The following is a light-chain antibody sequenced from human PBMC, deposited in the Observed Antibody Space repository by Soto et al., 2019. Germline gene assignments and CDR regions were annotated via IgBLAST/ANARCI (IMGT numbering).Light chain of an antibody. V-gene: IGKV3-20*01. J-gene: IGKJ1*01. CDR1: QSVSSSY. CDR3: QQFGGPPRT. CDR2: GAS. Sequence: EIVLTQSPGRLSLSPGERATLSCRASQSVSSSYLAWYQQKPGQAPRLLIYGASIRATGIPDRFIGGGSGTDVTLTISRLEPEDVAVYYCQQFGGPPRTFGQGNRLEIK.